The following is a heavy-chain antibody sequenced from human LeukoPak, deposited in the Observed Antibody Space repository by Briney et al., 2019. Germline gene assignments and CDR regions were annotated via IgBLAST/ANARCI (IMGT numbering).Heavy chain of an antibody. D-gene: IGHD3-10*02. CDR1: GFTFSSYE. CDR3: AELGITMIGGV. Sequence: VGSLRLSCSASGFTFSSYEMNWVRQAPGKGLEGVSYISIICSTIYHADSVKGRFTISRDNAKNSLYLQMNSLRAEDTAVYYCAELGITMIGGVWGKGTTVTISS. J-gene: IGHJ6*04. V-gene: IGHV3-48*03. CDR2: ISIICSTI.